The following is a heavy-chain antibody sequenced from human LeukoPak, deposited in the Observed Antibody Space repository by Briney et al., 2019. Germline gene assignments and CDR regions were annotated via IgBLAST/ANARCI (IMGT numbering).Heavy chain of an antibody. V-gene: IGHV1-2*02. CDR2: INPNSGGT. CDR3: ARPVHSSSTRDAFDI. J-gene: IGHJ3*02. D-gene: IGHD6-13*01. Sequence: ASVKVSCKASGYTFTDYYNHWVRQAPGQGLEWMGWINPNSGGTNYAQKFQGRVTMTRDTSISTVYMELSRLRSDDTAVYYCARPVHSSSTRDAFDIWGQGTVVTVSS. CDR1: GYTFTDYY.